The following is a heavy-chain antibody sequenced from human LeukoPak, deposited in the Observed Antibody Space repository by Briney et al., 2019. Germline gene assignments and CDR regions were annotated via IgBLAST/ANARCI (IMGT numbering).Heavy chain of an antibody. Sequence: SETLSLTCNVSGGSITSHYWTWIRQPPGRRLEWIGYINESGKTDYTPSLNSRVTMSIDPSKNQFSLKLTSVTAADTAVYYCARDAIFGLDVWGKGTTVTVCS. CDR1: GGSITSHY. CDR3: ARDAIFGLDV. CDR2: INESGKT. D-gene: IGHD3-3*01. V-gene: IGHV4-59*11. J-gene: IGHJ6*04.